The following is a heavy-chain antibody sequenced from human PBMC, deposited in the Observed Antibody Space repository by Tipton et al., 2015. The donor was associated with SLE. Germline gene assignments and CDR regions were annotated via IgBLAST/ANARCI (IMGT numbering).Heavy chain of an antibody. CDR2: IYSSGGT. D-gene: IGHD2-2*01. CDR1: GGSISSYY. J-gene: IGHJ1*01. Sequence: TLSLTCTVSGGSISSYYWSWIRQPPGKGLEWIGYIYSSGGTDYNPSLKSRVTLSVDTSKNQFSLRLSSVTAADTAVYYCARGIIPAARYFQDWGQGTLVTVSS. CDR3: ARGIIPAARYFQD. V-gene: IGHV4-59*08.